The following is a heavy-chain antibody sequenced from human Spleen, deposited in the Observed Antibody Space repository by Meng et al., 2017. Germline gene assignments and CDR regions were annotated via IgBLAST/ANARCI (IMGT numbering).Heavy chain of an antibody. D-gene: IGHD3-3*01. CDR1: GGTFSSYA. V-gene: IGHV1-69*06. CDR3: AREYYDFWSGYLGGEYYGMDV. CDR2: IIPIFGTA. J-gene: IGHJ6*02. Sequence: SVKVSCKASGGTFSSYAISWVRQAPGQGLEWMGGIIPIFGTANYAQKFQGRVTITADKSTSTAYMELGSLRSEDTAVYYCAREYYDFWSGYLGGEYYGMDVWGQGTTVTVSS.